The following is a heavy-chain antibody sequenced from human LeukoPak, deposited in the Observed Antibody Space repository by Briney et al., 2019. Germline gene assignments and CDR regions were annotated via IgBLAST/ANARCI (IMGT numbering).Heavy chain of an antibody. CDR2: ITGSGSNA. CDR1: GFTFDSFA. CDR3: AKSMGSSSDYRFEY. V-gene: IGHV3-23*01. D-gene: IGHD6-13*01. J-gene: IGHJ4*02. Sequence: GGSLRLSCAASGFTFDSFAMNWVRQAPGKGLEWVSTITGSGSNAYYADSVKGRFTISRDNSKNTLYLQMNSLSSEDTAVYYCAKSMGSSSDYRFEYWGQGTLVTVSS.